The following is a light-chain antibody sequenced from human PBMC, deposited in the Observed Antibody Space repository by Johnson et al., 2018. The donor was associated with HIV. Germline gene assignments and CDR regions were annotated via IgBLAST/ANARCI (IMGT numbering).Light chain of an antibody. J-gene: IGLJ1*01. CDR1: SSNIGNNY. CDR2: ENN. Sequence: SVLTQPPSVSAAPGQKVTISCSGSSSNIGNNYVSWYQQLPGTAPKLLMYENNKRPSGIPDRFSGSKSATSATLGITGLQTGDEADYYCGTWDSSLNSKVFGTGTKVSVL. V-gene: IGLV1-51*02. CDR3: GTWDSSLNSKV.